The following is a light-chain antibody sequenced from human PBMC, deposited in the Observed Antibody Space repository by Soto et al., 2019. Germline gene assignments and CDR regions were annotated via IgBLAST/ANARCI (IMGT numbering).Light chain of an antibody. V-gene: IGKV1-33*01. CDR2: DAS. Sequence: DIPMTQSPSSLSASVGDRVTITCQASQDISNYLNWYQQKPGKAPKLLIYDASNLETGVPSRFSGSASGTDFTSSISSLQREDIATYYCQQYDNLPLTFGGGTKVEIK. CDR1: QDISNY. J-gene: IGKJ4*01. CDR3: QQYDNLPLT.